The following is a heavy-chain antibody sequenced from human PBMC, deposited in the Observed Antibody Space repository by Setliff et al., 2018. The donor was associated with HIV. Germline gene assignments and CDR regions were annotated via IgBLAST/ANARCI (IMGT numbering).Heavy chain of an antibody. V-gene: IGHV1-69*13. J-gene: IGHJ6*03. Sequence: GASVKVSCKASGGTFSSYAISWVRRAPGQGPEWTGAIIPIFGTTKYAQRFQGRVTITADASTSTAYMELSSLRSEDTAVYYCATNREQLTMTYYYYYMDVWGKGTTVTVSS. CDR2: IIPIFGTT. CDR1: GGTFSSYA. D-gene: IGHD6-13*01. CDR3: ATNREQLTMTYYYYYMDV.